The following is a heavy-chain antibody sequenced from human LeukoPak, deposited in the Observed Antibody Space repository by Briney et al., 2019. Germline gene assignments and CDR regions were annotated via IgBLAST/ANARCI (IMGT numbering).Heavy chain of an antibody. Sequence: GGSLRLSCAASGFTFSSYWMNWARQAPGKGLEWVASINHNGNVNYYVDSVKGRFTISRDNAKNSLYLQMNSLRAEDTAVYYCARDPGGDYGATYYYYYGMDVWGQGTTVTVSS. CDR3: ARDPGGDYGATYYYYYGMDV. CDR2: INHNGNVN. D-gene: IGHD4-17*01. CDR1: GFTFSSYW. J-gene: IGHJ6*02. V-gene: IGHV3-7*01.